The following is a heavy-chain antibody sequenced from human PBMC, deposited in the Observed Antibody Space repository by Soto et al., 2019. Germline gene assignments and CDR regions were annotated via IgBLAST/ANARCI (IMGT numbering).Heavy chain of an antibody. V-gene: IGHV3-30*18. CDR1: GFTFSSYG. CDR3: AKDQYYGSGSRGTFDY. CDR2: ISYDGSNK. Sequence: QVQLVESGGGVVQPGRSLRLSCAASGFTFSSYGMHWVRQAPGKGLEWVAVISYDGSNKYYADSVKGRFTISRDNSKNTLYLXXNXXRAEDTAVYYCAKDQYYGSGSRGTFDYWGQGTLVTVSS. J-gene: IGHJ4*02. D-gene: IGHD3-10*01.